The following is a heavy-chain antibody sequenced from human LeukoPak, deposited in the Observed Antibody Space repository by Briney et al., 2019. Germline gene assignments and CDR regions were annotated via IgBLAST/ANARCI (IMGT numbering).Heavy chain of an antibody. CDR2: IYYSGTT. CDR1: GGSISSSSYY. D-gene: IGHD3-22*01. J-gene: IGHJ5*02. Sequence: SSETLSLTCSVSGGSISSSSYYWGWIRRPPGKGLEWIASIYYSGTTHYNPSLKSRVTMSVDTSKNQFSLKPSAVTAADTAVYHCARQFHGSGYVDDLWGQGTLVTVSS. V-gene: IGHV4-39*01. CDR3: ARQFHGSGYVDDL.